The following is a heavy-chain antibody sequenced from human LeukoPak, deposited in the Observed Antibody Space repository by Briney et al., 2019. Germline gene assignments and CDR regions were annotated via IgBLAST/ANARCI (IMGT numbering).Heavy chain of an antibody. CDR2: ISGSGGST. CDR1: GFTFSSYA. D-gene: IGHD2-15*01. Sequence: PGGSLRLSCAASGFTFSSYAMSWVRQAPGKGLEWVSAISGSGGSTYYADSVKGRFTISRDNAKNSLYLQMNSLRAEDTALYYCAKDMGYCSGGSCSYYYYGMDVWGQGTTVTVSS. CDR3: AKDMGYCSGGSCSYYYYGMDV. J-gene: IGHJ6*02. V-gene: IGHV3-23*01.